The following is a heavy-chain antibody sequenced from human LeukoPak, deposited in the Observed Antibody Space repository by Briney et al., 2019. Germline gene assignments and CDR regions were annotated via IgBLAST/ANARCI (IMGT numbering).Heavy chain of an antibody. D-gene: IGHD3-3*01. V-gene: IGHV1-8*02. CDR2: MNPNSGNT. Sequence: ASVKVSCKASGYTFTSYGINWVRQATGQGLEWMGWMNPNSGNTGYAQKFQGRVTMTRNTSISTAYMELSSLRSEDTAVYYCARRPGRITIFGVVIPSGMDVWGQGTTVTVSS. CDR3: ARRPGRITIFGVVIPSGMDV. J-gene: IGHJ6*02. CDR1: GYTFTSYG.